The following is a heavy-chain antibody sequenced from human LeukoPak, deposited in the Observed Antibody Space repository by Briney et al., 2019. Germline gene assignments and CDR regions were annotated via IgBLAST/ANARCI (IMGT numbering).Heavy chain of an antibody. D-gene: IGHD2-2*02. Sequence: AGGSLRLSCAASGFTFSSYGMHWVRQAPGKGLEWVAFIRYDGSNKYYADSVKGRFTISRDNSKNTLYLQMNSLRAEDTAVYYCAKDSCSSTSCYTFDYWGQGTLVTVSS. CDR3: AKDSCSSTSCYTFDY. CDR2: IRYDGSNK. CDR1: GFTFSSYG. V-gene: IGHV3-30*02. J-gene: IGHJ4*02.